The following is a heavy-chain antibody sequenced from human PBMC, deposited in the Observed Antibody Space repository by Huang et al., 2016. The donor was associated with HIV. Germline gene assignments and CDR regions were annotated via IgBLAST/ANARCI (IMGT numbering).Heavy chain of an antibody. CDR1: GFTFDDYG. J-gene: IGHJ4*02. D-gene: IGHD2-21*02. V-gene: IGHV3-20*01. CDR2: INWNGGST. Sequence: EVQLVESGGGVVRPGGSLRLSCAASGFTFDDYGMSWVRQAPGKGLEWVAGINWNGGSTGYADAVKGRCTISRDNAKNSLYLQMNSLGAEDTALYHCARGGYCGGDCSRHNDYWGQGTLVTVSS. CDR3: ARGGYCGGDCSRHNDY.